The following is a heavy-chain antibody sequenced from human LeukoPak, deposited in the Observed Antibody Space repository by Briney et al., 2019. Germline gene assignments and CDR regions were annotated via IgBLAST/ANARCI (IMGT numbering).Heavy chain of an antibody. J-gene: IGHJ1*01. V-gene: IGHV3-72*01. CDR1: GFKFSDTF. D-gene: IGHD3-10*01. Sequence: GGTLRLSCVASGFKFSDTFMNWVRQAPGNGLEWVGRSRRERRSYATEYAASVKGRFIVSRDNSRNLFYLQMNSLKPEDTAVYYCAREYFGELTWGQGTLVTVSS. CDR3: AREYFGELT. CDR2: SRRERRSYAT.